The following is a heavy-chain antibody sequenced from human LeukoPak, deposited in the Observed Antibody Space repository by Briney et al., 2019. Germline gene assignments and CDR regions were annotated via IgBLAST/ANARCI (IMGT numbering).Heavy chain of an antibody. CDR1: GYTFTGHY. V-gene: IGHV1-2*02. D-gene: IGHD7-27*01. CDR2: INPQSGDT. CDR3: ARHVLGTGDHLDY. Sequence: ASVKVSCKTSGYTFTGHYMQWVRQAPGQGLEWMGWINPQSGDTNYAQKFQGRVTMTWDTSISSVYMELSSLRFDDTAVYYCARHVLGTGDHLDYWGQGTLVTVSS. J-gene: IGHJ4*02.